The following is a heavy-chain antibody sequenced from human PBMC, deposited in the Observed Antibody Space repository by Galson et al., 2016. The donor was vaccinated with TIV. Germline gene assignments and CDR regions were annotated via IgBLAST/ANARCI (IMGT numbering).Heavy chain of an antibody. D-gene: IGHD2-2*02. V-gene: IGHV4-30-2*01. J-gene: IGHJ6*02. CDR3: ARAYCSESSCYTFYGMDV. Sequence: PSLKSRVTISLDRSKNQFSLTMTSVTAADTAVYYCARAYCSESSCYTFYGMDVWGQGTTVTVSS.